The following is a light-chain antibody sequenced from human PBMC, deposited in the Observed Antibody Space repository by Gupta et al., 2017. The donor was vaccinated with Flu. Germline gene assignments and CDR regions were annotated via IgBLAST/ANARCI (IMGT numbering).Light chain of an antibody. Sequence: NCKSSQSVLDSSNSRNCLAWFQQRPGQAPKLLIYGASARAPGVPDRFTGSGSETDFTLTISSLQTEDVAVYYCQQYISSPLTFGPGTKVEIK. CDR3: QQYISSPLT. CDR2: GAS. CDR1: QSVLDSSNSRNC. J-gene: IGKJ3*01. V-gene: IGKV4-1*01.